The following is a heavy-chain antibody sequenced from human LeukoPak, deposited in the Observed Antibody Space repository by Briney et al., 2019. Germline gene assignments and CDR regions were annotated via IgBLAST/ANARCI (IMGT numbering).Heavy chain of an antibody. Sequence: SETLSLTCTVSGYSISSGYYWGWIRQPPGKGLEWIGSIYHSGSTYHNPSLKSRVTISVDTSKNQFSLKLSSVTAADTAVYYCARVPKYAFDIWGQGTMVTVSS. V-gene: IGHV4-38-2*02. CDR1: GYSISSGYY. CDR3: ARVPKYAFDI. CDR2: IYHSGST. J-gene: IGHJ3*02.